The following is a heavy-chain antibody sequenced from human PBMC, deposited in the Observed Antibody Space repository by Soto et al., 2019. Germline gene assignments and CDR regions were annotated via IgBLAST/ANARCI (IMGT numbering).Heavy chain of an antibody. J-gene: IGHJ4*02. V-gene: IGHV4-39*01. CDR3: ARRTKYYDILIDY. CDR2: IYYSGST. D-gene: IGHD3-9*01. CDR1: GGSISSSSYY. Sequence: SETLSLTCTVSGGSISSSSYYWGWIRQPPGKGLEWIGSIYYSGSTYYNPSLKSRVTISVDTSKNQFSLKLSSVTAADTAVYYCARRTKYYDILIDYWGQGTLVTVSS.